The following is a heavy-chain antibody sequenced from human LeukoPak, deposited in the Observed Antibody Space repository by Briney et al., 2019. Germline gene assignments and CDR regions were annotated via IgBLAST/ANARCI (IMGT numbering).Heavy chain of an antibody. V-gene: IGHV3-7*01. J-gene: IGHJ4*02. Sequence: PGGSLRLSCAASGFTFSNYGMTWVRQAPGKGLEWVANIKQEGSARYYVDSVTGRFTISRDNAMNSLYLQMNSLRVEDTAVYYCARDPGIAAAGIVGYFDSWGQGILVTVSS. CDR1: GFTFSNYG. D-gene: IGHD6-13*01. CDR3: ARDPGIAAAGIVGYFDS. CDR2: IKQEGSAR.